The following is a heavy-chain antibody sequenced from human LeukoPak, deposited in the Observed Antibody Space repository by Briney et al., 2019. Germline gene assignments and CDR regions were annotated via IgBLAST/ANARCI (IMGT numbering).Heavy chain of an antibody. CDR2: IYYSGRT. V-gene: IGHV4-39*01. J-gene: IGHJ6*02. CDR1: GGSISSSSYY. Sequence: SETLSLTCTVSGGSISSSSYYWGWIRQPPGKGLEWIGSIYYSGRTYYNPSLKSRVTISVDTSKNQYSLKLSSVTAADTAVYYCARKITMVRGVIYYGMDVWGQGTTGTVSS. D-gene: IGHD3-10*01. CDR3: ARKITMVRGVIYYGMDV.